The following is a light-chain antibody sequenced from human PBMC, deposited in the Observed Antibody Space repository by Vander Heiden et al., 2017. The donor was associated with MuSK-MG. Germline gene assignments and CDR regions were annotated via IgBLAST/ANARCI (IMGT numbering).Light chain of an antibody. CDR1: QSINNY. CDR2: AAS. CDR3: QQTDSSHFT. J-gene: IGKJ3*01. Sequence: DIQMTQSPSSLSASVADSVTITCRAGQSINNYLNWYQQKPGKAPKLLIYAASSLQSGVPSRFSGSGSGTDFTLTISRLQPEDFATYYCQQTDSSHFTFGHGTKVDI. V-gene: IGKV1-39*01.